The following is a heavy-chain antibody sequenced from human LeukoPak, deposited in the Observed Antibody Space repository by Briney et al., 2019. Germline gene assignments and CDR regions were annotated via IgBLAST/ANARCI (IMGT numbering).Heavy chain of an antibody. CDR2: ISYDGSNK. V-gene: IGHV3-30-3*01. CDR1: GFTFSSYA. CDR3: AGPGGYSYGYDAFDI. J-gene: IGHJ3*02. Sequence: TGGSLRLSCAASGFTFSSYAMHWVRQAPGKGLEWVAVISYDGSNKYYADSVKGRFTISRDNSKNTLYLQMNSLRAEDTAVYYCAGPGGYSYGYDAFDIWGQGTMVTVSS. D-gene: IGHD5-18*01.